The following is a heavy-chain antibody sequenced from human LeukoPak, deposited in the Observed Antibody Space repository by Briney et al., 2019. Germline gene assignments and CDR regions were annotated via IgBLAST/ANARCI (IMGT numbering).Heavy chain of an antibody. CDR1: GVIVRSNY. CDR2: LYHGGST. CDR3: ATRRFGELTY. V-gene: IGHV3-66*01. Sequence: PGGSLRLSCVGSGVIVRSNYMTWVRPAPGKGLEWVSILYHGGSTYYADSVKGRFSISRDTSKNNLYLQMNSLRVEDTAVYYCATRRFGELTYWGQGTLVTVSS. J-gene: IGHJ4*02. D-gene: IGHD3-10*01.